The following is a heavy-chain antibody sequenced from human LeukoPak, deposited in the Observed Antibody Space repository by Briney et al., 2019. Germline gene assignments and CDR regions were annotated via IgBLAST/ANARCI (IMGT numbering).Heavy chain of an antibody. D-gene: IGHD3-10*01. CDR3: ARGAYYYGSRYYYMDV. CDR1: GGSISSGYY. V-gene: IGHV4-4*07. J-gene: IGHJ6*03. Sequence: SETLSLTCTVSGGSISSGYYWSWIRQPAGKGLEWIGRIYTSGSTNYNPSLKSRVTMSVDTSKNQFSLKLSSVTAADTAVYYCARGAYYYGSRYYYMDVWGKGTTVTISS. CDR2: IYTSGST.